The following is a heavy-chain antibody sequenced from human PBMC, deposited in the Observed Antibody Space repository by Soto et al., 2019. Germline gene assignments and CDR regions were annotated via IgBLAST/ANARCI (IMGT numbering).Heavy chain of an antibody. Sequence: GGSLRLSCVVSGDSFSTYVMNWVRQAPGKGLEWVSGVTGSGLSTWYADSVKGRFTISRDNPKNTVFLQMNSLRADDTAVYYCGKSPDFYSYTMDVWGPGTTLTVSS. CDR2: VTGSGLST. CDR1: GDSFSTYV. CDR3: GKSPDFYSYTMDV. V-gene: IGHV3-23*01. J-gene: IGHJ6*02.